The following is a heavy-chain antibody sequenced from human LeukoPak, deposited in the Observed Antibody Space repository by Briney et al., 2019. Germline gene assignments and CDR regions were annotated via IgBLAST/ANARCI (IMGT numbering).Heavy chain of an antibody. D-gene: IGHD2-2*01. V-gene: IGHV3-7*01. Sequence: GGSLRLSCAASGFTFSGYWMSWVRQAPGKGLEWVANIKPDGSEKYYVDYVKGRFTISRDNAKNSLYLQIDSLRAEDTAVYYCAGCSSTKCNDAFDIWGQGTRVTVSS. CDR1: GFTFSGYW. CDR3: AGCSSTKCNDAFDI. CDR2: IKPDGSEK. J-gene: IGHJ3*02.